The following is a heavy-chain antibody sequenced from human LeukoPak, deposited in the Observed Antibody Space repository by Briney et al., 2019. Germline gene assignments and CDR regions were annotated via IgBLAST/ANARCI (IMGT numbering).Heavy chain of an antibody. J-gene: IGHJ4*02. D-gene: IGHD3-10*01. CDR2: IFPILGIA. CDR3: ATEAYGHFDY. CDR1: GGTFSSYA. V-gene: IGHV1-69*04. Sequence: SVKVSCKASGGTFSSYAISWVRQAPGQGIEWMGRIFPILGIANFAQKFPGRGTITADKSKTKDSMELSIMRSEDTATSYYATEAYGHFDYWGQGTLVTVSS.